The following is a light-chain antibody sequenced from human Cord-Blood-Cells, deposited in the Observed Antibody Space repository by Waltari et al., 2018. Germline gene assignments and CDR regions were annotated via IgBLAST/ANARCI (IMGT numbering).Light chain of an antibody. J-gene: IGLJ3*02. Sequence: QSALTQPASVSGSPGQSITISCTGSSSDVGGYNYVSWYQQHPGKAPKLMIDDGSKRPAGVANRFSGSMSGSAASLTISGLQAEDGADYYCISYTRSSTWVFGGGTKLAVL. CDR3: ISYTRSSTWV. V-gene: IGLV2-14*01. CDR1: SSDVGGYNY. CDR2: DGS.